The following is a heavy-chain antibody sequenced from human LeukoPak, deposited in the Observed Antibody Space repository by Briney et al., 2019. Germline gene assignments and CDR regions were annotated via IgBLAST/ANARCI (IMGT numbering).Heavy chain of an antibody. D-gene: IGHD6-19*01. CDR2: IYTSGST. Sequence: SETLSLTCTVSGGSINSYYWSWIRQPAGKGLEWLGRIYTSGSTNYNPSLKSRVTMSVDTSKNQFSLKVSSVTAADTAVYYCARCQARLSWFDPWGQGTLVTVSS. CDR3: ARCQARLSWFDP. J-gene: IGHJ5*02. CDR1: GGSINSYY. V-gene: IGHV4-4*07.